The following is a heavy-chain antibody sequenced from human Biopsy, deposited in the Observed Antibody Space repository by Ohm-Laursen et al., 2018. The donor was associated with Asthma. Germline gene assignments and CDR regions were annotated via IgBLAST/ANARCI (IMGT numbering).Heavy chain of an antibody. J-gene: IGHJ4*02. V-gene: IGHV4-30-4*01. CDR2: IYYIGST. CDR1: GGSISSGDYY. CDR3: ARRGGVRRYFDY. Sequence: TLSLTCTVSGGSISSGDYYWSWVRQPPGKGLEWIGYIYYIGSTYYNPSLKSRVAISLDTSKNQFSLKLSSVTAADPAVYFCARRGGVRRYFDYWGQGTLVTVSS. D-gene: IGHD3-16*01.